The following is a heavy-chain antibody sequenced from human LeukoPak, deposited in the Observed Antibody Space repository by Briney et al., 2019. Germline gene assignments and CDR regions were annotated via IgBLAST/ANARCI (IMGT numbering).Heavy chain of an antibody. Sequence: PGGSLRLSCAASGFTFSSYSMNWVRQAPGKGLEWVSAISGSGGSTYYADSVKGRFTISRDNSKNTLYLQMNSLRAEDTAVYYCAKDAWIQLWLRPYYFDYWGQGTLVTVSS. D-gene: IGHD5-18*01. CDR3: AKDAWIQLWLRPYYFDY. CDR2: ISGSGGST. J-gene: IGHJ4*02. V-gene: IGHV3-23*01. CDR1: GFTFSSYS.